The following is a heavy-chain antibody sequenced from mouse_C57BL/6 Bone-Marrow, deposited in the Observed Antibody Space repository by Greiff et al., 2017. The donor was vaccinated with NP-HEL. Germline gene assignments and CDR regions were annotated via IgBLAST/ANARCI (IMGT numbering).Heavy chain of an antibody. Sequence: VQLQQPGAELVMPGASVKLSCKASGYTFTSYWMHWVKQRPGQGLEWIGEIDPSDSYTHYNQKFKGKSTLTVDKSSSTAYMQLSSLTSEDSAVYYCGREGYYGSSYGFAYWGQGTLVTVSA. CDR2: IDPSDSYT. D-gene: IGHD1-1*01. CDR1: GYTFTSYW. CDR3: GREGYYGSSYGFAY. J-gene: IGHJ3*01. V-gene: IGHV1-69*01.